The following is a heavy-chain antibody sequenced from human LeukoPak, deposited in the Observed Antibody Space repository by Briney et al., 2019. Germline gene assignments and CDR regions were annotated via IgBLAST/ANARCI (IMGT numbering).Heavy chain of an antibody. CDR3: ARDGNDTSSLDY. J-gene: IGHJ4*02. Sequence: GGSLRLSCAASGFTFSSYGMHWVRQAPGKGLEWVALIWYDGSNKYYADSVKGRFTISRDNSKNTLYLHMHSLRAEDTAVYHCARDGNDTSSLDYWGQGTLVTVSS. CDR1: GFTFSSYG. V-gene: IGHV3-33*01. CDR2: IWYDGSNK. D-gene: IGHD3-22*01.